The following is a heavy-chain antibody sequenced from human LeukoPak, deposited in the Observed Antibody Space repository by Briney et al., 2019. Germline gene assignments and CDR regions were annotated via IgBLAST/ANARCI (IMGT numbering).Heavy chain of an antibody. D-gene: IGHD3-22*01. CDR1: GFTFRSYG. CDR3: AKDEEEYDTSGYYHIDY. V-gene: IGHV3-30*18. Sequence: GGSLRLSCAVSGFTFRSYGMHWVRQAPGEGLEWVAVISYDGSNKLYADSVKGRFTISRDDSKNTLYLQMNSLRVEDTAVYYCAKDEEEYDTSGYYHIDYWGQGSLVTVSS. J-gene: IGHJ4*02. CDR2: ISYDGSNK.